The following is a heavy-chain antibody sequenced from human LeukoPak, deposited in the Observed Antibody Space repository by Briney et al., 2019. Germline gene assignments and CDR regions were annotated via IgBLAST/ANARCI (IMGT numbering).Heavy chain of an antibody. D-gene: IGHD1-26*01. V-gene: IGHV1-69*13. Sequence: SVKVSFKASGGTFSSYAVSWVRQAPGQGLDWMGGIIPIFGTANYAQKFQGRVKITADESTSTAYMELSSLRAEDTAVYYCARDPLRGIVGATAHEADAFDIWGQGTMVTVSS. J-gene: IGHJ3*02. CDR3: ARDPLRGIVGATAHEADAFDI. CDR2: IIPIFGTA. CDR1: GGTFSSYA.